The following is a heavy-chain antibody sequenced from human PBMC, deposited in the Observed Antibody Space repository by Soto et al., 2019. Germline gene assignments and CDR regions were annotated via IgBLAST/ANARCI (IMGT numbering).Heavy chain of an antibody. CDR3: AHAIPITMIVGRKGAEYFQH. CDR2: IYWDDDK. J-gene: IGHJ1*01. V-gene: IGHV2-5*02. Sequence: GSGPTLVNPTRTLTLTCTFSGFSLSTSGVGVGWIRQPPGKALEWLALIYWDDDKRYSPSLKSRLTITKDTSKNQVVLTMTNMDPVDTATYYCAHAIPITMIVGRKGAEYFQHWGQGTLVTVSS. CDR1: GFSLSTSGVG. D-gene: IGHD3-22*01.